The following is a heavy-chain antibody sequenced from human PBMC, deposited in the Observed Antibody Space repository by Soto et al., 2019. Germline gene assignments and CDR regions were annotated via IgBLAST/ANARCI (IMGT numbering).Heavy chain of an antibody. CDR1: GFTFSSYG. CDR3: ARGGGRDRGPMDV. V-gene: IGHV3-33*01. Sequence: QVQLVESGGGVVQPGRSLRLSCAASGFTFSSYGMHWVRQAPGKGLEWVAVIWYDGSNKYYADSVKGRFTISRDNSKNTVYLQMNSLRAEDTAVYYCARGGGRDRGPMDVWGQGTTVTVSS. D-gene: IGHD3-16*01. CDR2: IWYDGSNK. J-gene: IGHJ6*02.